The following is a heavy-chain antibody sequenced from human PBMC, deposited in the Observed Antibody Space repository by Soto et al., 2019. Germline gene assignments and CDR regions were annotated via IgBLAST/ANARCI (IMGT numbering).Heavy chain of an antibody. V-gene: IGHV4-59*01. J-gene: IGHJ4*02. CDR2: IYYSGST. CDR3: ARAHYDILTGYSPVLLFDY. CDR1: GGSISSYY. D-gene: IGHD3-9*01. Sequence: PSETLSLTCTVSGGSISSYYWSWIRQPPGKGLEWIGYIYYSGSTNYNPSLKSRVTISVDTSKNQFSLKLSSVTAADTAVYYCARAHYDILTGYSPVLLFDYWGKGTLLTVSS.